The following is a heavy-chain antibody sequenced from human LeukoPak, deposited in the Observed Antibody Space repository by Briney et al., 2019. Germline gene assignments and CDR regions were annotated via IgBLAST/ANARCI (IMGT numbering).Heavy chain of an antibody. V-gene: IGHV4-39*07. Sequence: SETLSLTCTVSGGSISSSSYYWGWIRQPPGKGLEWIGSIYYSGSTYYNPSLKSRVTISVDTSKNQFSLKLSSVTAADTALYYCARANQRSGYYNYWGQGTLVTVSS. J-gene: IGHJ4*02. CDR1: GGSISSSSYY. CDR3: ARANQRSGYYNY. D-gene: IGHD3-3*01. CDR2: IYYSGST.